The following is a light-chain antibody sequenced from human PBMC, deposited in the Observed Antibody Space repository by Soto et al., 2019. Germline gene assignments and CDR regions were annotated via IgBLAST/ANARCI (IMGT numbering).Light chain of an antibody. V-gene: IGKV1-27*01. J-gene: IGKJ1*01. CDR1: QGIRNY. CDR3: QQSHKIPST. CDR2: AAS. Sequence: DIQMTQSPSSLSASVGDRVTITCRASQGIRNYLAWYQQKPGKVPKLLIYAASTLESGVPSRFSGGGSGTDFTLTINSLQTEDSATYYCQQSHKIPSTFGQGTKVEI.